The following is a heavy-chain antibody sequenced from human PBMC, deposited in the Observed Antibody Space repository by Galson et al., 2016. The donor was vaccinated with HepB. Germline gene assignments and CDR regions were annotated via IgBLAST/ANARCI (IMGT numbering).Heavy chain of an antibody. CDR2: IYASGSA. V-gene: IGHV3-53*01. J-gene: IGHJ4*02. Sequence: SLRLSCAGSGFIVSHNYINWVRQAPGKGLEWLSIIYASGSALYADSVKGRFTSSRDDSENTVYLQMNSLRAEDTAVYYCTRDDSSGHFDSWGQGVQVTVSS. CDR3: TRDDSSGHFDS. CDR1: GFIVSHNY. D-gene: IGHD3-22*01.